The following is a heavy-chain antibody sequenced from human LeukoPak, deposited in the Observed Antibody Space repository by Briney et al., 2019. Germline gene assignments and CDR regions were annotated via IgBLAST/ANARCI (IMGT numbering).Heavy chain of an antibody. V-gene: IGHV3-23*01. Sequence: GGSLRLSCAASGFTFSSYSMNWVRQAPGKGLEWVSAISGSGGSTYYADSVKGRFTISRDNSKNTLYLQMNSLRAEDTAVYYCAKDPANYYGSGSYYNVRDYWGQGTLVTVSS. CDR1: GFTFSSYS. J-gene: IGHJ4*02. CDR3: AKDPANYYGSGSYYNVRDY. D-gene: IGHD3-10*01. CDR2: ISGSGGST.